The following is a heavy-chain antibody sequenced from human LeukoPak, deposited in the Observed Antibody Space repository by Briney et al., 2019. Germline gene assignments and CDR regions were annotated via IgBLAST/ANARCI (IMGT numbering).Heavy chain of an antibody. V-gene: IGHV3-23*01. CDR2: ISGSDDST. Sequence: PGGSLRLSCAASGFTVSSYGMTWVRQAPGKGLEWVSAISGSDDSTYYADSVKGRFTISRDNSKNTLYLQMNSLRAEDTAVYYCAKLKDYGDPPFDYWGQGTLVTVSS. CDR3: AKLKDYGDPPFDY. D-gene: IGHD4-17*01. J-gene: IGHJ4*02. CDR1: GFTVSSYG.